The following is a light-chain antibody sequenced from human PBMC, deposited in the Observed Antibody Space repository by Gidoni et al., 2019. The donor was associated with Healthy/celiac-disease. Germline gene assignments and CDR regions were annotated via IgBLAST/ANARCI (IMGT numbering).Light chain of an antibody. J-gene: IGLJ2*01. CDR3: AAWDDSLNALV. V-gene: IGLV1-44*01. CDR2: SNN. Sequence: QSVLTQPPSTSGTPGQGVTISCSGSSSNIGSNTVDWYQQLPGTAPKLLIYSNNQRPSGVPDRFSGSKSGTSASLAISGLQSDDEADYYCAAWDDSLNALVFGGGTKLTVL. CDR1: SSNIGSNT.